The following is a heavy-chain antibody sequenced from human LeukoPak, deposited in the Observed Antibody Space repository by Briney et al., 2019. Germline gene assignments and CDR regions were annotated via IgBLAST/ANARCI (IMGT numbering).Heavy chain of an antibody. CDR2: IYYSGYT. CDR3: ARPLGQYSTSSGLAV. J-gene: IGHJ4*02. Sequence: SETLSLTCSVSGGSISSSTYYWGWIRQPPGMGLEWIGSIYYSGYTYSNPSLKSRVTISVDTSKNQFSLKLASVTAADTAVYFCARPLGQYSTSSGLAVWGQGTLVTVSS. V-gene: IGHV4-39*01. CDR1: GGSISSSTYY. D-gene: IGHD6-6*01.